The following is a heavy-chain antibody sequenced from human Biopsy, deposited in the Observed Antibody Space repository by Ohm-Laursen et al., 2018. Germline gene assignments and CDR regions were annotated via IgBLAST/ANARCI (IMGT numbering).Heavy chain of an antibody. CDR2: IIAVSGLV. V-gene: IGHV1-69*17. CDR3: ATPFQYYDSWGGYPPFDH. D-gene: IGHD3-3*01. J-gene: IGHJ4*02. CDR1: GGTFSNCA. Sequence: GSSVKVSCKASGGTFSNCAISWVRQAPGEGLEWMGGIIAVSGLVNYAPKFQGRVSITADKSTTTAYMELSNLKSEDTAVYYCATPFQYYDSWGGYPPFDHWGQGTLVTVSS.